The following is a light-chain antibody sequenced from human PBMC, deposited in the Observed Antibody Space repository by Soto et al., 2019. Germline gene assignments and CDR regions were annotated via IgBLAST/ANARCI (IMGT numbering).Light chain of an antibody. CDR1: QSVSSN. J-gene: IGKJ1*01. V-gene: IGKV3-15*01. CDR2: GAS. Sequence: EIVMTQSPATLSVSPGERVTLSCRASQSVSSNLAWYKQKPGQAPRLLIYGASTRATDIPARFSGSGSGTEFTLTVSSLQSEDFAIYYCQQYNNWPQTFGQGTKVDIK. CDR3: QQYNNWPQT.